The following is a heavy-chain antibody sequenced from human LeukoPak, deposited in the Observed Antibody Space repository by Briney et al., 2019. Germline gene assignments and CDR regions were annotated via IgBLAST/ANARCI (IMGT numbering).Heavy chain of an antibody. Sequence: ASVKVSCKASGCTFTGYYMHWVRQAPGQGLEWMGWINPNSGGTNYAQKFQGRVTMTRDTSISTAYMELSRLRSDDTAVYYCASSPVLRFLEWLPNWFDPWGQGTLVTVSS. CDR1: GCTFTGYY. CDR3: ASSPVLRFLEWLPNWFDP. CDR2: INPNSGGT. D-gene: IGHD3-3*01. V-gene: IGHV1-2*02. J-gene: IGHJ5*02.